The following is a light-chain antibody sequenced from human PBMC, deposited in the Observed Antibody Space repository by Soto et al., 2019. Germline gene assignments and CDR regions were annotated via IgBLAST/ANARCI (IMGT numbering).Light chain of an antibody. Sequence: EVLLTQSPATLSLSPGERATLSCRASQSVGSYLAWYQQKTGQAPRLLIYDASKRATDIPTRYSGSGSRTDFTLTISSLEPEDFAVYYCQQRNNWPRITFGQGTRLDIK. CDR2: DAS. J-gene: IGKJ5*01. CDR1: QSVGSY. V-gene: IGKV3-11*01. CDR3: QQRNNWPRIT.